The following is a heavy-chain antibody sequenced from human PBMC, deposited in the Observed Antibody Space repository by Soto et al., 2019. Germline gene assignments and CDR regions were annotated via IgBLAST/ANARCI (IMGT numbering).Heavy chain of an antibody. V-gene: IGHV1-18*01. CDR3: ARVNCNGGGCYSDFDY. CDR2: ISAYKGNT. Sequence: VASVKVSCKASGYTFTSYGISWVRQAPGQGLEWMGWISAYKGNTNYAQKIQGRVTMTTDTSTSIAYMELRSLRSDDTAVYYCARVNCNGGGCYSDFDYWGQGTLVTVSS. D-gene: IGHD2-15*01. CDR1: GYTFTSYG. J-gene: IGHJ4*02.